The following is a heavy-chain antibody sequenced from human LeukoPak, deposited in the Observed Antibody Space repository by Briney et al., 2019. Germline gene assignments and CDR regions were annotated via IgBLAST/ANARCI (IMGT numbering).Heavy chain of an antibody. J-gene: IGHJ4*02. Sequence: PGRSLRLSCAASGFTFSSYAMHWVRQAPGKGLEWVAVISYDGSNKYYADSVKGRFTISRDNSKNTLYLQMNSLRAEDTAVYYCARDKAAAGIGYYWGQGTLVTVSS. D-gene: IGHD6-13*01. CDR2: ISYDGSNK. CDR3: ARDKAAAGIGYY. V-gene: IGHV3-30*04. CDR1: GFTFSSYA.